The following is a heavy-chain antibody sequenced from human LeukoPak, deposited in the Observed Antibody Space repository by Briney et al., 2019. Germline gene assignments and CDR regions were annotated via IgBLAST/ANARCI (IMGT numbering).Heavy chain of an antibody. CDR3: ARDLSGEAIDY. Sequence: GASVKVSCKASGYTFTSYGISWVRQAPGQGLEWMGWISAYNGNTKYAQRLQGRVTMTTDTSTTTAYVELRSLRSDDTAVYYCARDLSGEAIDYWGQGTLVTVSS. CDR2: ISAYNGNT. D-gene: IGHD2-15*01. CDR1: GYTFTSYG. V-gene: IGHV1-18*01. J-gene: IGHJ4*02.